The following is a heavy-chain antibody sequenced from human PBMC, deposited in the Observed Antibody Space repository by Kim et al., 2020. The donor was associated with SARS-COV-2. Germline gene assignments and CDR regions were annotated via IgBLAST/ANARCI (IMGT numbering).Heavy chain of an antibody. CDR3: ARDGTHSGSYKRVGWFDP. CDR1: GGTFSSYA. CDR2: IIPIFGTA. V-gene: IGHV1-69*06. J-gene: IGHJ5*02. Sequence: VKVSCKASGGTFSSYAISWVRQAPGQGLEWMGGIIPIFGTANYAQKFQGRVTITADKSTSTAYMELSSLRSEDTAVYYCARDGTHSGSYKRVGWFDPWGQGTLVTVSS. D-gene: IGHD1-26*01.